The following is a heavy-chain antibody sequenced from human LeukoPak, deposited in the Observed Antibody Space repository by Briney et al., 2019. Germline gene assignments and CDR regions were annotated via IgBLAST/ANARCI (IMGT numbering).Heavy chain of an antibody. CDR3: ARETPLISVAGTFDY. Sequence: PSETLSLTCAVYGGSFSGYYWSWIRQPPGKGLEWIGVINHSGSTNYNPSLKRRVTISVDTSKNQFSLQLSSVTAADTAVYYCARETPLISVAGTFDYWGQGTLVTVSS. CDR1: GGSFSGYY. CDR2: INHSGST. J-gene: IGHJ4*02. V-gene: IGHV4-34*01. D-gene: IGHD6-19*01.